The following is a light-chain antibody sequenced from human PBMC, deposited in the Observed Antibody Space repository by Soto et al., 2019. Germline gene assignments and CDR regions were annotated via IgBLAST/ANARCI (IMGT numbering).Light chain of an antibody. Sequence: IVFTQSPGTLSLSPGERAPLSCRASPSVSGSNLAGYQQKPGQAPRLVIYGASSRATGIPDRFSGSGSGTDLTLTISRVASGDFALYDRGPYCSFGEGTKVDIK. CDR3: GPYCS. J-gene: IGKJ4*01. CDR2: GAS. CDR1: PSVSGSN. V-gene: IGKV3-20*01.